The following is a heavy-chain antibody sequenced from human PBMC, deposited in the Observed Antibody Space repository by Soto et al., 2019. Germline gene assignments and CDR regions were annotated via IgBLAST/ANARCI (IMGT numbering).Heavy chain of an antibody. J-gene: IGHJ3*02. Sequence: GGSLRLSCAASGFTFSSYGMHWVRQAPGKGLEWVSAISGSGGSTYYADSVKGRFTISRDNSKNTLYLQMNSLRAEDTAVYYCAKDVKRWQLVAAFDIWGQGTMVTVSS. CDR1: GFTFSSYG. CDR3: AKDVKRWQLVAAFDI. D-gene: IGHD6-6*01. V-gene: IGHV3-23*01. CDR2: ISGSGGST.